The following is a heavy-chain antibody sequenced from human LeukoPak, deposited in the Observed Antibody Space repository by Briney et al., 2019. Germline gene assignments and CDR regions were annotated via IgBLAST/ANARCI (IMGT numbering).Heavy chain of an antibody. CDR3: ARDRGYCSSTSCYDWFDP. CDR2: IIPNSGGT. V-gene: IGHV1-2*02. CDR1: GGTFSSYT. J-gene: IGHJ5*02. D-gene: IGHD2-2*01. Sequence: ASVKVSCKASGGTFSSYTISWVRQAPGQGLEWMGRIIPNSGGTNYAQKFQGRVTMTRDTSISTAYMELSRLRSDDTAVYYCARDRGYCSSTSCYDWFDPWGQGTLVTVSS.